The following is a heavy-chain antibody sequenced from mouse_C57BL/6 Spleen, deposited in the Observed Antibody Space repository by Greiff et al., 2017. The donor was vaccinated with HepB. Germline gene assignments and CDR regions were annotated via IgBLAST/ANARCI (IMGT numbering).Heavy chain of an antibody. Sequence: DVMLVESGGGLVKPGGSLKLSCAASGFTFSDYGMHWVRQAPEKGLEWVAYISSGSSTIYYADTVKGRFTISRDNAKNTLFLQMTSLRSEDTAMYYCARLYYGYDYFDYWGQGTTLTVSS. CDR2: ISSGSSTI. J-gene: IGHJ2*01. CDR1: GFTFSDYG. D-gene: IGHD2-2*01. CDR3: ARLYYGYDYFDY. V-gene: IGHV5-17*01.